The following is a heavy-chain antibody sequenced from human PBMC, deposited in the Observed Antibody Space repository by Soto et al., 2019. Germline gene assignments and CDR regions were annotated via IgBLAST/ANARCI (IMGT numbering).Heavy chain of an antibody. J-gene: IGHJ4*02. CDR3: ARGKTNYFFDL. CDR2: IYRSGST. V-gene: IGHV4-30-2*01. D-gene: IGHD3-10*01. CDR1: GGSISRGDFS. Sequence: SETLSLTCVVSGGSISRGDFSWTWIRQPPGKGLEWVGYIYRSGSTYYNPSLKSPVSISLDKSKNQFSLNLTSVTAADTAVYYCARGKTNYFFDLWGQGHLVTVS.